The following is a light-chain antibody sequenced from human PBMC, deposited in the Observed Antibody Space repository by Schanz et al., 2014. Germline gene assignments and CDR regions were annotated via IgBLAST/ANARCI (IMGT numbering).Light chain of an antibody. V-gene: IGLV3-21*03. CDR2: DDS. CDR1: NIGGRS. J-gene: IGLJ2*01. Sequence: SYELTQPPSVSVAPGKTARITCGGNNIGGRSVHWYQQKPGQAPVLVVHDDSDRPSGIPERFSGSNSGNTATLTITRVEAGDEADYYCQVWDSSSDHPVVFGGGTKVTVL. CDR3: QVWDSSSDHPVV.